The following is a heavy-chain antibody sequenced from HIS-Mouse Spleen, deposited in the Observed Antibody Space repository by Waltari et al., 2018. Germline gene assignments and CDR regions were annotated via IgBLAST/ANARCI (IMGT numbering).Heavy chain of an antibody. V-gene: IGHV4-39*07. CDR3: AREIPYSSSWYDWYFDL. D-gene: IGHD6-13*01. CDR1: GRSISSSSYY. CDR2: IYYSGST. Sequence: QLQLQESGPGLVKPSETLSLPCTVSGRSISSSSYYWGWSRQPPGKGLEWIGSIYYSGSTYYNPSLKSRVTISVDTSKNQFSLKLSSVTAADTAVYYCAREIPYSSSWYDWYFDLWGRGTLVTVSS. J-gene: IGHJ2*01.